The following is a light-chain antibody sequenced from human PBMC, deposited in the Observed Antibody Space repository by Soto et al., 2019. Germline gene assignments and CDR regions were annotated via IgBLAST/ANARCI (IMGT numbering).Light chain of an antibody. Sequence: QSALTQPASVSGSPGQSITISCTGTSSDVGGYNYVSWYQQHPGKAPKLMIYEVSNRPSGVSNRFSGSKSCNTASLTISGLQAEDEAEYYCSSYTSSSTPYVFGPGTKLTVL. J-gene: IGLJ1*01. CDR1: SSDVGGYNY. CDR2: EVS. V-gene: IGLV2-14*01. CDR3: SSYTSSSTPYV.